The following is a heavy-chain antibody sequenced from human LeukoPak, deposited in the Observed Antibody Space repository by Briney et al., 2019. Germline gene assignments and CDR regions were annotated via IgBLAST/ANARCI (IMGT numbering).Heavy chain of an antibody. CDR3: AKEKVVDLIRAFDT. Sequence: AGPLRLSCAASGFTFSSLAMSWVRQAPGKGLEWVSTISGGGGSTYYADSVKGRFTISRDNSKNTLYLQMNSLRAEDTALYYCAKEKVVDLIRAFDTWGQGTMDTVSS. CDR1: GFTFSSLA. D-gene: IGHD2-15*01. J-gene: IGHJ3*02. CDR2: ISGGGGST. V-gene: IGHV3-23*01.